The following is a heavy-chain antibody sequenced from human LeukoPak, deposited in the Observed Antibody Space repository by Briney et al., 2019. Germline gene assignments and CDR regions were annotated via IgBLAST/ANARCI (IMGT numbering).Heavy chain of an antibody. J-gene: IGHJ5*02. V-gene: IGHV4-59*01. D-gene: IGHD6-19*01. CDR2: IYYSGST. Sequence: SETLSLTCTVSGGSMNNYYWSWIRQSPGKGLEWIGYIYYSGSTNYSPSLKSRVTISVDTSKNQFSLKLNSVTAADTAVYYCARVSSGWYNWFDPWGQGTLVTVSS. CDR1: GGSMNNYY. CDR3: ARVSSGWYNWFDP.